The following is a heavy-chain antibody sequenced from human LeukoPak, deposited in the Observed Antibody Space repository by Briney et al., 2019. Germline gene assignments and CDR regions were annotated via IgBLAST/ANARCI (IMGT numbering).Heavy chain of an antibody. Sequence: GGSLRLSCAASGFTFSSYGMQWVRQAPGKGLEWVAVIGYDGSNKFYADSVKGRFTISRDNSKNTLYLQMNSLRAEDTAVYYCVSVLTVTFDSWGQGTLVTVSS. J-gene: IGHJ4*02. V-gene: IGHV3-33*01. CDR3: VSVLTVTFDS. CDR1: GFTFSSYG. CDR2: IGYDGSNK. D-gene: IGHD4-17*01.